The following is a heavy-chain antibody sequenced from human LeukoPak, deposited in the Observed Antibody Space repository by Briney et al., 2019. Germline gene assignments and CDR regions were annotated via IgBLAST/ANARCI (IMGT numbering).Heavy chain of an antibody. J-gene: IGHJ4*02. D-gene: IGHD3-22*01. CDR1: GGSISSSSYY. CDR2: IYYSGST. Sequence: SETLSLTCTVSGGSISSSSYYWGWIRQPPGKGLEWNGSIYYSGSTYYNPSLKSRVTISVDTSKNQFSLKLSSVTAADTAVYYCARQGYYYDSSGYHPSVLDYWGQGTLVTVSS. V-gene: IGHV4-39*01. CDR3: ARQGYYYDSSGYHPSVLDY.